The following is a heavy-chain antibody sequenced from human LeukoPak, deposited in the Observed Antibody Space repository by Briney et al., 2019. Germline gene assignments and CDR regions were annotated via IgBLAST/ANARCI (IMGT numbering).Heavy chain of an antibody. CDR1: GFTFSSYS. CDR2: ISSSSSYI. Sequence: PGGSLRLPCAASGFTFSSYSMNWVRQAPGKGLEWVSSISSSSSYIYYADSVKGRFTISRDNAKNSLYLQMNSLRAEDTAVYYCARTNYDILTGYRSFDYWGQGTLVTVSS. CDR3: ARTNYDILTGYRSFDY. J-gene: IGHJ4*02. D-gene: IGHD3-9*01. V-gene: IGHV3-21*01.